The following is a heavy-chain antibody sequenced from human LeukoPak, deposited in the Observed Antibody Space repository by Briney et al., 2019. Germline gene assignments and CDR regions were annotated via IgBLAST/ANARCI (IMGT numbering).Heavy chain of an antibody. CDR1: GFTFSSYA. V-gene: IGHV3-30*04. D-gene: IGHD3-16*01. CDR3: VRDRLSRPYYFDH. Sequence: GRSLRLSCAASGFTFSSYALHWVRQAPGKGLEWVALVSSDGSYRHYPDSVKDRFTISRDNSKNTLWLQIDSLRNEDTAVYYCVRDRLSRPYYFDHWGQGTLVTVST. J-gene: IGHJ4*02. CDR2: VSSDGSYR.